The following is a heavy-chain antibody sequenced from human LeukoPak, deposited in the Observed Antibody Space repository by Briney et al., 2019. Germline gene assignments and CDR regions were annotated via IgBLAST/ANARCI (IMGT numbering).Heavy chain of an antibody. D-gene: IGHD3-22*01. V-gene: IGHV4-39*01. Sequence: PSETLSLTXSVSGGSISTSNYLWACIRQPPGKGLEWIGSVYYGGSTQYNPALQSRVTISIDTSKNQFSLNLNSVTAADTAVYYCARHDRYFYDGSGHITLSFFDYWGQGTLVTVSS. CDR1: GGSISTSNYL. CDR2: VYYGGST. CDR3: ARHDRYFYDGSGHITLSFFDY. J-gene: IGHJ4*02.